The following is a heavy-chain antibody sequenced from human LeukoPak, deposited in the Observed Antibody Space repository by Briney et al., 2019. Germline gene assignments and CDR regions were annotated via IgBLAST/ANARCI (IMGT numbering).Heavy chain of an antibody. J-gene: IGHJ4*02. V-gene: IGHV1-18*01. CDR1: GYTFTSYG. Sequence: ASVKVSCKASGYTFTSYGISWVRQAPGQGLEWMGWISAYNGNTNYAQKFQGRVTMTTDTSTSTAYMELRSLRSDDTAVYYCARVYSSSWTPADYFDYWGQGTLVTVSS. CDR3: ARVYSSSWTPADYFDY. D-gene: IGHD6-13*01. CDR2: ISAYNGNT.